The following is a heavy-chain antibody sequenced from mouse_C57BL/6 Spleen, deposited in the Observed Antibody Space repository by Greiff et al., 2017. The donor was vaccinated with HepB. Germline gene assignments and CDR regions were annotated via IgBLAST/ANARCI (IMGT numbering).Heavy chain of an antibody. CDR2: ILPGSGST. V-gene: IGHV1-9*01. Sequence: QVQLQQSGAELMKPGASVKLSCTATGYTFTGYWVEWVQQRPGHGLEWIGEILPGSGSTNYNAKFKGKATFTADTSSNTAYMQISSLTTEDSAIYYCASLALAYWGQGTLVTVSA. CDR3: ASLALAY. J-gene: IGHJ3*01. CDR1: GYTFTGYW.